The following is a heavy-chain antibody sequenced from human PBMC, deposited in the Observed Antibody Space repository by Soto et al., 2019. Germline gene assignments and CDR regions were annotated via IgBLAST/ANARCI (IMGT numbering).Heavy chain of an antibody. CDR3: ARNPLGYSSGWLDY. CDR2: IIPILGIA. CDR1: GGTFSSYT. D-gene: IGHD6-19*01. J-gene: IGHJ4*02. V-gene: IGHV1-69*02. Sequence: QVQLVQSGAEVKKPGSSVKVSCTASGGTFSSYTISWVRQAPGQGLEWMGRIIPILGIANYAQKFQGRVRITADKSTSTAYMELSSLRSEDTAVYYCARNPLGYSSGWLDYWGQGTLVTVSS.